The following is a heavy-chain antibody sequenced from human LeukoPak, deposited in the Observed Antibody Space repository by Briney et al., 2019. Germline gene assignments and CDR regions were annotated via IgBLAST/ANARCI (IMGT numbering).Heavy chain of an antibody. D-gene: IGHD3-16*01. J-gene: IGHJ6*04. CDR1: GFTFSTYS. CDR3: AKSTRAVMAMMDV. CDR2: ISSGSGTV. Sequence: AGGSLRLSCSASGFTFSTYSMNWVRLAPGKGLEWVSYISSGSGTVYYADSVKGRFTISRDNAKNSLFLQMNSLRAEDTAVYFCAKSTRAVMAMMDVWGKGTTVTVSS. V-gene: IGHV3-48*04.